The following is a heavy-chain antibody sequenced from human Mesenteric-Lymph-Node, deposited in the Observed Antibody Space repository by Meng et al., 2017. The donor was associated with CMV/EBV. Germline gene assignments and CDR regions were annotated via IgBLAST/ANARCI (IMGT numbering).Heavy chain of an antibody. Sequence: FTFRNYAMHCVRQAPGKGLEWVAVVSYDGTNKYYADSVKGRFSISRDNSKNTLYLQMNSLRAEDTAVYYCARDEPTMIVAIIPRFDYWGQGTLVTVSS. CDR2: VSYDGTNK. CDR1: FTFRNYA. CDR3: ARDEPTMIVAIIPRFDY. D-gene: IGHD3-22*01. J-gene: IGHJ4*02. V-gene: IGHV3-30*04.